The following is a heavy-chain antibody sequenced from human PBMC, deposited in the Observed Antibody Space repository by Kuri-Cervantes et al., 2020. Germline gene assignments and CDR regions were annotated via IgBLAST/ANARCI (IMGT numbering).Heavy chain of an antibody. V-gene: IGHV1-69*06. Sequence: SVKVSCKASGGTFSSYAINWVRQAPGQGLEWMGGIIPIFGTANYAQKFQGRVTITADKSTSTAYMELSSLRSEDTAVYYCARSFGVVISDYYYYYMDVWGKGTTVTVSS. CDR3: ARSFGVVISDYYYYYMDV. D-gene: IGHD3-3*01. CDR1: GGTFSSYA. CDR2: IIPIFGTA. J-gene: IGHJ6*03.